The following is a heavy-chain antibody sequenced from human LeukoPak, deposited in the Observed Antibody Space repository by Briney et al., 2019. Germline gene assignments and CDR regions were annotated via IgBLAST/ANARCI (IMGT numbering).Heavy chain of an antibody. CDR2: INPNSGGT. J-gene: IGHJ6*03. Sequence: ASVKVSCKASGYTFTGYYMHWARQAPGQGLEWMEWINPNSGGTNYAQKFQGRVTITADESTSTAYMELSSLRSEDTAVYYCARTPPSSGWYGDYYYYYYMDVWGKGTTVTISS. V-gene: IGHV1-2*02. CDR1: GYTFTGYY. D-gene: IGHD6-19*01. CDR3: ARTPPSSGWYGDYYYYYYMDV.